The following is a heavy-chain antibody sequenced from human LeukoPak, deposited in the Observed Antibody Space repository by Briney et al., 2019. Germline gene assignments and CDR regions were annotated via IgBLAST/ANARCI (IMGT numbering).Heavy chain of an antibody. CDR3: AREDSGSYYNFYYFYMDV. CDR2: IYPSGNT. V-gene: IGHV4-4*07. D-gene: IGHD3-10*01. J-gene: IGHJ6*03. CDR1: GGSFSNHF. Sequence: PSETLSLTCSVSGGSFSNHFWSWVRQPAGKGLEWIGRIYPSGNTNYNPSLKSRGTLSVDTSKTQFYLSLSSVTAADPAVYYCAREDSGSYYNFYYFYMDVWGKGTTVTISS.